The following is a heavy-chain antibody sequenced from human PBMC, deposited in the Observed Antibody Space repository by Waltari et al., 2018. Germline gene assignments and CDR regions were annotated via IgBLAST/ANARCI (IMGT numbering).Heavy chain of an antibody. D-gene: IGHD2-21*02. CDR2: ISSQSSYI. CDR3: VREVVGTDNWFDP. CDR1: GLTFNSYT. J-gene: IGHJ5*02. Sequence: EVDLVESGGGLVKPGGSLRLSCAASGLTFNSYTIHWVRQAPGKGLEWVSSISSQSSYIYYADSVKGRFTIFRDNAKNSLYLQMSSLRVDDTAVYYCVREVVGTDNWFDPWGQGTLVTVSS. V-gene: IGHV3-21*01.